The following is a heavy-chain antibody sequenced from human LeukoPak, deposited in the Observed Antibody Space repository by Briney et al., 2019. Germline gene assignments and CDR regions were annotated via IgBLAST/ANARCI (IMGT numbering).Heavy chain of an antibody. CDR3: AKGAAAGQVDWFDP. CDR1: GFTSSSYA. Sequence: GGSLRLSCAASGFTSSSYAMMWVRQAPGKGLEWVSTVSGSGGGTYYADSVKGRFTISRDNSKNTLYLQMNSLRGEDTAVYYCAKGAAAGQVDWFDPWGQGTLVIVSS. V-gene: IGHV3-23*01. CDR2: VSGSGGGT. J-gene: IGHJ5*02. D-gene: IGHD6-13*01.